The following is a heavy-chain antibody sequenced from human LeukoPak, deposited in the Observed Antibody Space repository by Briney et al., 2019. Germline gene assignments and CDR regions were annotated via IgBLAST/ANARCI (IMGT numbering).Heavy chain of an antibody. D-gene: IGHD2-15*01. Sequence: PSXTLSLTCTVSGGSISSYYWSWIRQPPGKGLEWIGYIYYSGSTNYNPSLKSRVTISVDTSKNQFSLKLSSVTAADTAVYYCARAVVYCSGGSCYSDYYYYYGMDVWGQGTTVTVSS. CDR2: IYYSGST. CDR3: ARAVVYCSGGSCYSDYYYYYGMDV. V-gene: IGHV4-59*01. J-gene: IGHJ6*02. CDR1: GGSISSYY.